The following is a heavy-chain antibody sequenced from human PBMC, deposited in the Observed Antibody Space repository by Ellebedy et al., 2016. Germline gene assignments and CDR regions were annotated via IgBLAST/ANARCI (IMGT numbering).Heavy chain of an antibody. J-gene: IGHJ5*02. CDR3: ARDDTAVEELDGWFNP. CDR1: GFTFTNSW. Sequence: GGSLRLSXATSGFTFTNSWMTWVRQAPGKGLEWVANIKKDGSEKFYVDSVKGRFTISRDNAKKSLFLQMNSLRVEDTAVYYCARDDTAVEELDGWFNPWGQGTLVTVSS. CDR2: IKKDGSEK. D-gene: IGHD5-18*01. V-gene: IGHV3-7*01.